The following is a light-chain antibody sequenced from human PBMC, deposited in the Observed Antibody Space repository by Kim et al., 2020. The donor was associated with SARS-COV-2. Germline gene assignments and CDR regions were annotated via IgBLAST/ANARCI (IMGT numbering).Light chain of an antibody. J-gene: IGKJ4*01. Sequence: ATINCKSSQSVLYSSDNKNYLAWYQQKPGQSPKLLIYWASARESGVPDRFSGSGSGTDFTLTISSLQAEDVAVYYCQQYYIPPITFGGGTKVDIK. V-gene: IGKV4-1*01. CDR1: QSVLYSSDNKNY. CDR2: WAS. CDR3: QQYYIPPIT.